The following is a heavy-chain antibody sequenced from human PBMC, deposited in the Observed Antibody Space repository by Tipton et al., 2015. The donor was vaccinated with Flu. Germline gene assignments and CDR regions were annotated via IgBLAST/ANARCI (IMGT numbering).Heavy chain of an antibody. J-gene: IGHJ6*02. CDR2: ISTYTSAT. V-gene: IGHV1-18*01. D-gene: IGHD3-10*01. CDR1: DYSFADYA. Sequence: QLVQSGGKMKKPGASVKVSCKASDYSFADYAISWVRQAPGQGLEWMGWISTYTSATNYAQRVQGRVSMTTDASTNTVYLELTNLTPGDTAVYYCARHFLVFGEGGMDVWGQGTTVTVSS. CDR3: ARHFLVFGEGGMDV.